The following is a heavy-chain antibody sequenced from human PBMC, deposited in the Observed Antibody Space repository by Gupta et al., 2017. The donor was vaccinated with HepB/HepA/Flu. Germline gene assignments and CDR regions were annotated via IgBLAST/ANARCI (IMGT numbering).Heavy chain of an antibody. J-gene: IGHJ5*01. D-gene: IGHD2-21*01. Sequence: QVQRVESGGGVVQPGRSLRPSCAASGFPFSTYAMHWVRQAPGKGLEWVAVISYDGSAKYYADSVKGRFTISRDNSKNTLYLQIDSLRAEGAAVYYCARRDSGLDSWGQGTLVTVSA. V-gene: IGHV3-30-3*01. CDR1: GFPFSTYA. CDR3: ARRDSGLDS. CDR2: ISYDGSAK.